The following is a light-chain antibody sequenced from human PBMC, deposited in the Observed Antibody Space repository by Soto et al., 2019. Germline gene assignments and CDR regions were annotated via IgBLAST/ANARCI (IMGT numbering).Light chain of an antibody. CDR2: GAA. CDR1: QGISNY. V-gene: IGKV1-6*01. Sequence: ATQMTQSPSSLSASVGDRVTISCRASQGISNYLAWYQQRPGKAPKLLIFGAATLQSGVPSRFSASGSGPDFTLTISSLQPEDFATYYCLQDYNYPWTFXQGTKV. J-gene: IGKJ1*01. CDR3: LQDYNYPWT.